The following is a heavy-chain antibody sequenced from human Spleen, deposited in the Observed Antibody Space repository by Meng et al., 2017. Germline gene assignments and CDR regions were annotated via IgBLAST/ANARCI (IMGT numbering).Heavy chain of an antibody. CDR1: GGSFSGYY. J-gene: IGHJ4*01. CDR2: INHSGST. D-gene: IGHD6-19*01. CDR3: ARAGIAVAGSRGGKYYFDY. Sequence: SETLSLTCAVYGGSFSGYYWSWIRQPPGKGLEWIGEINHSGSTNYNPSLKSRVTISVDTSKNQFSLKLSSVTAADTAVYYCARAGIAVAGSRGGKYYFDYWGQGTQVTVSS. V-gene: IGHV4-34*01.